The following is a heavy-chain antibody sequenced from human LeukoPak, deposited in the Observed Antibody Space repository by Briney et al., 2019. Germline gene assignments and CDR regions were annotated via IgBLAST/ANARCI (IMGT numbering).Heavy chain of an antibody. Sequence: GESLKISCKGSGYSFTSYWIGWVRQMPGKGLGWVGIIYPGDSDTRYSPSFQGQVTISADKSISTAYLQWSSLKASDTAMYYCARGPKYDFWSGYPYYFDYWGQGTLVTVSS. CDR1: GYSFTSYW. CDR3: ARGPKYDFWSGYPYYFDY. D-gene: IGHD3-3*01. J-gene: IGHJ4*02. CDR2: IYPGDSDT. V-gene: IGHV5-51*01.